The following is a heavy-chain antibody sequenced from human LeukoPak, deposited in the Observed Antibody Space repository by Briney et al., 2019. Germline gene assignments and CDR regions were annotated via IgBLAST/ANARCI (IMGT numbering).Heavy chain of an antibody. Sequence: GGSLRLSCAASGFTFSSYGMHWVRQAPGKGLEWVAVISYDGSNKYYADSVKGRFTISRDNSKNTLYLQMNSLRAEDTAVYYCARDPPAVHFDYGGQGTLVTVSS. CDR3: ARDPPAVHFDY. CDR2: ISYDGSNK. J-gene: IGHJ4*02. CDR1: GFTFSSYG. D-gene: IGHD2-2*01. V-gene: IGHV3-30*03.